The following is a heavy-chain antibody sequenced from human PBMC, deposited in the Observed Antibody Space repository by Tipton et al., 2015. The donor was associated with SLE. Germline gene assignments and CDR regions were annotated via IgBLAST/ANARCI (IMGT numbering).Heavy chain of an antibody. CDR2: ISGSGGST. CDR3: AKDPPSVVIATDYFDY. CDR1: GFTFSSYA. J-gene: IGHJ4*02. D-gene: IGHD2-21*01. Sequence: SLRLSCSASGFTFSSYAMSWVRQAPGKGLEWVSAISGSGGSTYYADSVKGRFTISRDNSKNTLYLQMNSLRAEDTAVYYCAKDPPSVVIATDYFDYWGQGTLVTVSS. V-gene: IGHV3-23*01.